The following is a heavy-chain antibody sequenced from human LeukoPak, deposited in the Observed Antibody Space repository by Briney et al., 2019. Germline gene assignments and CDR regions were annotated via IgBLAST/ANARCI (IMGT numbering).Heavy chain of an antibody. CDR1: GFTFSSYW. D-gene: IGHD6-6*01. CDR3: ARVGSSSLAFDI. V-gene: IGHV3-21*01. J-gene: IGHJ3*02. CDR2: ISSSSSYI. Sequence: GGSLRLSCAASGFTFSSYWMSWVRQAPGKGLEWVSSISSSSSYIYYADSVKGRFTISRDNAKNSLYLQMNSLRAEDTAVYYCARVGSSSLAFDIWGQGTMVTVSS.